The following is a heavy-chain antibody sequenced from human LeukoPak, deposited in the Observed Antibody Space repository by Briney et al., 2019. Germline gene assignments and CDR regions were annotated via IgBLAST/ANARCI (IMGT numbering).Heavy chain of an antibody. J-gene: IGHJ5*02. CDR3: AKDDNYIRFLS. V-gene: IGHV3-23*01. D-gene: IGHD3-16*01. CDR1: GFTFSSHG. Sequence: GETLRLSCAASGFTFSSHGMNWVRQAPGKGLEWVSGISGSGGNTYSAASVKGRFTISRDNSKNTLYLQMNSLRAEDTAVYYCAKDDNYIRFLSWGQGTLVTVSS. CDR2: ISGSGGNT.